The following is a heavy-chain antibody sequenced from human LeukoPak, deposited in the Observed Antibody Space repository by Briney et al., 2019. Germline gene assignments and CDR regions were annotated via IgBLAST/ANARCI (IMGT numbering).Heavy chain of an antibody. D-gene: IGHD6-19*01. V-gene: IGHV3-23*01. CDR3: AKDLDERWLVEPDH. CDR2: ISGNGGNM. Sequence: GGSLRLSCVASGFTFSTYAMSWVRQAPGKGLEWVAVISGNGGNMYYADSMKGRVTISRDNSKNTLYLQMNSLRVEDTAVYYCAKDLDERWLVEPDHWGQGTLVTVSS. CDR1: GFTFSTYA. J-gene: IGHJ4*02.